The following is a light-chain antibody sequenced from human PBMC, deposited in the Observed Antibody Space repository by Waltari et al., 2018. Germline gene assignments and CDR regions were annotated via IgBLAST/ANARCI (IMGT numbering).Light chain of an antibody. Sequence: QSALTQPASVSGSPGHSITISCTGTSSDAGNYNSVSWYQDHPGQSPKVIIYDVSDRPSGVSARFSASKSGNTASLTISGLQAEDEADYYCSSQSSNNVVLFGGGTKVTVL. CDR1: SSDAGNYNS. J-gene: IGLJ3*02. V-gene: IGLV2-14*03. CDR3: SSQSSNNVVL. CDR2: DVS.